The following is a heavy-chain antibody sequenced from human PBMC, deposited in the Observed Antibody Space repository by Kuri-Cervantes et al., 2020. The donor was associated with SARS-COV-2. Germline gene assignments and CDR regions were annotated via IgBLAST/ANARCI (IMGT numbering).Heavy chain of an antibody. D-gene: IGHD1-1*01. J-gene: IGHJ3*01. CDR2: ISSNGETT. CDR3: VTRGGSEAFDV. Sequence: GESLKISCSASGFTFNAYSMHWVRQAPGKGLEYVSAISSNGETTYYADSVKGRFIISRDNSKNTLFLQMSGLRAEDTAVNFCVTRGGSEAFDVWGQGTMVTVSS. V-gene: IGHV3-64D*06. CDR1: GFTFNAYS.